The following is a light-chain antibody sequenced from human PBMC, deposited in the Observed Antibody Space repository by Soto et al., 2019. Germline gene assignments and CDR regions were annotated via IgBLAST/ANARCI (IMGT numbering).Light chain of an antibody. CDR3: QQYNNWPPLT. Sequence: EIVMTQSPATVSVSPGERATLSCRASQSISTNVAWYQQKPGQAIRLLIYDASTRATGISSRFRGSGSGTEFTLTISSLQSEDFAIYYCQQYNNWPPLTFGGGTKVEI. CDR1: QSISTN. CDR2: DAS. V-gene: IGKV3-15*01. J-gene: IGKJ4*01.